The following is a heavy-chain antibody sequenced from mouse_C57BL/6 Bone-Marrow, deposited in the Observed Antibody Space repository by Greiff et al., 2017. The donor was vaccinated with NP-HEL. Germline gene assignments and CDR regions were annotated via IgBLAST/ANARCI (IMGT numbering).Heavy chain of an antibody. CDR2: IYPGNSDT. CDR1: GYTFTSYW. V-gene: IGHV1-5*01. D-gene: IGHD2-1*01. Sequence: EVTLMESGTVLARPGASVKMSCKTSGYTFTSYWMHWVKQRPGQGLAWIGAIYPGNSDTSYNQKFKGKAKLTAVTSASTAYMELSSLTNEDSAVYYCTRRLYYKGAMDYWGQGTSVTVSS. J-gene: IGHJ4*01. CDR3: TRRLYYKGAMDY.